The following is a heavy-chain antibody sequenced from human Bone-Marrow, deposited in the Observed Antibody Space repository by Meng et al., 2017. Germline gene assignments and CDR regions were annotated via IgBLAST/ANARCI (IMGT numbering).Heavy chain of an antibody. D-gene: IGHD4-11*01. CDR2: INHSGST. CDR3: ARGPTTMAHDFDY. V-gene: IGHV4-34*01. Sequence: QGQLQQWGADLLKPSDTLSLTSVVPGGSFRDYYWSWIRQPPGKGLEWIGEINHSGSTNYNPSLESRATISVDTSQNNLSLKLSSVTAADSAVYYCARGPTTMAHDFDYWGQGTLVTVSS. CDR1: GGSFRDYY. J-gene: IGHJ4*02.